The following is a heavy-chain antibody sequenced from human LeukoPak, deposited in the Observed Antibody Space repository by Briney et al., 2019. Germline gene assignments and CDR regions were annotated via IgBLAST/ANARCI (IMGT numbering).Heavy chain of an antibody. CDR3: ARDAVDGMAYYYYMDV. CDR2: ISRSSSYI. Sequence: GGCLRLSCAASGFTFSSYSGNTVRQAPGKGVEWVSSISRSSSYIYYADSVKGRFTLYRENAKNSLYLQMNSLRAEDTAVYYCARDAVDGMAYYYYMDVWGKGTTVSVSS. J-gene: IGHJ6*03. V-gene: IGHV3-21*01. CDR1: GFTFSSYS. D-gene: IGHD6-19*01.